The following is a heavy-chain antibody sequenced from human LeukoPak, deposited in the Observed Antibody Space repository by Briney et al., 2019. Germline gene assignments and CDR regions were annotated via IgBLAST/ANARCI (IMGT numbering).Heavy chain of an antibody. CDR2: MYSGGNT. D-gene: IGHD2-21*02. V-gene: IGHV3-66*02. CDR3: ARGGGAFCGTACYRNFDY. Sequence: PGGSLRLSCAVSGFTVSSDYMSWVRRAPGEGLEWVSVMYSGGNTYYADSVKGRFTTSRDNSENTFFLQMNSLRDEDTAVYFCARGGGAFCGTACYRNFDYWGQGALVTVSS. J-gene: IGHJ4*02. CDR1: GFTVSSDY.